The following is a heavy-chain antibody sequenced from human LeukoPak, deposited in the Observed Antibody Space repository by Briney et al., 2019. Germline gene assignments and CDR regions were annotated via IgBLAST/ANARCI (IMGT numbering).Heavy chain of an antibody. CDR3: ARIPDSSGPPDY. V-gene: IGHV4-30-2*01. J-gene: IGHJ4*02. CDR2: IYHSGST. D-gene: IGHD3-22*01. CDR1: GYSISSGGYS. Sequence: SETLSLTCTVSGYSISSGGYSWSWIRQPPGKGLEWIGYIYHSGSTYYNPSLKSRVTISVDRSKNQFSLKLSSVTAADTAVYYCARIPDSSGPPDYWGQGTLVTVSS.